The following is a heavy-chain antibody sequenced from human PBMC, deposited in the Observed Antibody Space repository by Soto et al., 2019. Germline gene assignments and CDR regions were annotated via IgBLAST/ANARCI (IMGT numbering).Heavy chain of an antibody. CDR1: GGSISSSSYY. CDR2: IYYSGST. CDR3: ARQYYDSSGYSIDF. Sequence: PSETLSLTCTVSGGSISSSSYYWGWIRQPPGKGLEWIGSIYYSGSTYYNTSLKSGVTISVDTSKHQCSLQLGSVTAAGTAVYYWARQYYDSSGYSIDFWGQGTLVIVS. V-gene: IGHV4-39*01. D-gene: IGHD3-22*01. J-gene: IGHJ4*02.